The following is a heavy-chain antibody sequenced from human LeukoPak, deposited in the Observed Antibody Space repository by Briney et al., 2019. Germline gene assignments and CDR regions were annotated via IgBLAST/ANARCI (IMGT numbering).Heavy chain of an antibody. Sequence: KPGGSLRLSCAASGFTFSSYSMNWVRQAPGKGLEWVSAISGDSRYIYYADSVRGRFTISRDNAENSLYLQMNSLRVEDTAVYYCARAPTVLVGYCSSPSCQADYWGQGTLVTVSS. CDR3: ARAPTVLVGYCSSPSCQADY. V-gene: IGHV3-21*01. D-gene: IGHD2-2*01. CDR1: GFTFSSYS. CDR2: ISGDSRYI. J-gene: IGHJ4*02.